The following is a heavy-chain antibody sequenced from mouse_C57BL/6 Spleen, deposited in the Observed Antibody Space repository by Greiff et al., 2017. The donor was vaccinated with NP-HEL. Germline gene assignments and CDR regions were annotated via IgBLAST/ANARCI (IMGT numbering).Heavy chain of an antibody. CDR1: GYAFSSSW. Sequence: QVQLQQSGPELVKPGASVKISCKASGYAFSSSWMNWVKQRPGKGLEWIGRIYPGDGDTNYNGKFKGKATLTADKSSSTAYMQLSSLTSEDSAVYFCARKEGLPDYFDYWGQGTTLTVSS. CDR2: IYPGDGDT. V-gene: IGHV1-82*01. D-gene: IGHD3-3*01. CDR3: ARKEGLPDYFDY. J-gene: IGHJ2*01.